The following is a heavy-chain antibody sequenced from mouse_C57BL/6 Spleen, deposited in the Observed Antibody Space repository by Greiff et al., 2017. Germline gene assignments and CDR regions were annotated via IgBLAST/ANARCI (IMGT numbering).Heavy chain of an antibody. CDR3: ALWLRREAMDY. D-gene: IGHD2-2*01. CDR2: IDPSDSYT. J-gene: IGHJ4*01. CDR1: GYTFTSYW. Sequence: VQLQQPGAELVKPGASVKLSCKASGYTFTSYWMQWVKQRPGPGLEWIGEIDPSDSYTNYNQKFKGKATLTVDTSSSTAYLQLSSLTSEDSTVXYCALWLRREAMDYWGQGTSVTVSS. V-gene: IGHV1-50*01.